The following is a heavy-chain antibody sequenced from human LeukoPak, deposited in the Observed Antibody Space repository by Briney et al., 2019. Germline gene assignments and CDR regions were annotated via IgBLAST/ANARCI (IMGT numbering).Heavy chain of an antibody. D-gene: IGHD3-3*01. Sequence: ASVKVSCKASGYTFTSYDINWVRQATGQGLEWMGWMSPNSGNTGYAQKFQGRVTMTRNTSISTAYMELSGLRSEDTAVYYCARAGKTSGYYSYYYYYGMDVWGQGTTVTVSS. CDR2: MSPNSGNT. V-gene: IGHV1-8*01. J-gene: IGHJ6*02. CDR1: GYTFTSYD. CDR3: ARAGKTSGYYSYYYYYGMDV.